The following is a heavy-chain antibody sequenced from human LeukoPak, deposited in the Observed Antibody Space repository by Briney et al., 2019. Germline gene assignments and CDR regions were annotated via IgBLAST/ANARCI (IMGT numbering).Heavy chain of an antibody. Sequence: GGSLRLSCSTSGFTFSNHFMHWVRQAPGKGLEYVSSIGPNGASTLYADSVKGRFTISRDNSKNALYLQLTSLRLEDTALYYCVKDLTGTWSFDYWGQGTLVTDSS. CDR1: GFTFSNHF. CDR2: IGPNGAST. J-gene: IGHJ4*02. CDR3: VKDLTGTWSFDY. D-gene: IGHD3-9*01. V-gene: IGHV3-64D*06.